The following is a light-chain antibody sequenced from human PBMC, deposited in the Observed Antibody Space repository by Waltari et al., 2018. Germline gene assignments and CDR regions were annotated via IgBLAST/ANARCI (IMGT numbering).Light chain of an antibody. Sequence: DIQTTQSPSTLSASVGDRVTITCRASQSISSWLAWYQQKPGKAPKLLIYKASSLESGVPSRFSGSGSGTEFTLTISSLQPDDFATYYCQQYNNYPFTFGPGTKVDIK. CDR1: QSISSW. J-gene: IGKJ3*01. CDR2: KAS. CDR3: QQYNNYPFT. V-gene: IGKV1-5*03.